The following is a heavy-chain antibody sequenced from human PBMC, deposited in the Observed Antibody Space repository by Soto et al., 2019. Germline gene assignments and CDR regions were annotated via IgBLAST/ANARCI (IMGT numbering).Heavy chain of an antibody. Sequence: QPGGSLRLSCSASGFPFSNHAIHWVRQAPGKGLEYVSAINYNGGTTYYVDSVKGRFTISRDNSKNTLYLQMSSLKVEDTAMYHCVTWGGIEARNLDHWGQGTLVTVSS. J-gene: IGHJ4*02. CDR1: GFPFSNHA. CDR3: VTWGGIEARNLDH. D-gene: IGHD6-6*01. V-gene: IGHV3-64D*06. CDR2: INYNGGTT.